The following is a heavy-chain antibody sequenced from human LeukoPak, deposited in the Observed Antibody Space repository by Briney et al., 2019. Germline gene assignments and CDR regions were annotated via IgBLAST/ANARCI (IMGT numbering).Heavy chain of an antibody. CDR2: ISDSGS. Sequence: GGSLRLSCAASGFTFRANVMRWVRQAPGKGLEWVSSISDSGSYYADSVRGRFTISRDNSKNTLYLQMSSLRAEDTAVYYCAKDSFSSTSCLFDYWGQGTLVTVSS. CDR1: GFTFRANV. V-gene: IGHV3-23*01. CDR3: AKDSFSSTSCLFDY. D-gene: IGHD2-2*01. J-gene: IGHJ4*02.